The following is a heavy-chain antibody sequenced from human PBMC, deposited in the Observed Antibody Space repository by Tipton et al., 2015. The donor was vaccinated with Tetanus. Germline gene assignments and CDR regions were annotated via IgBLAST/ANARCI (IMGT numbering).Heavy chain of an antibody. V-gene: IGHV1-8*01. CDR3: ARLGGIQRHFDR. Sequence: QVQLVQSGAEVKKPGASVKVSCKTSGYTFTSYDINWVRQATGQGLEWMGWMKPNSGSTGYAQKFRGRVTMTRDTSTSTVYLELNRLIYNDTAVYYCARLGGIQRHFDRWGPGTLVIVSS. CDR2: MKPNSGST. D-gene: IGHD6-25*01. J-gene: IGHJ2*01. CDR1: GYTFTSYD.